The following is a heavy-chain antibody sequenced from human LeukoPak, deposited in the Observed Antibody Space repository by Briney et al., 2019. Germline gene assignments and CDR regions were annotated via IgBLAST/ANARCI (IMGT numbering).Heavy chain of an antibody. J-gene: IGHJ6*04. D-gene: IGHD3-10*01. V-gene: IGHV4-34*01. CDR1: GGSFSGYY. CDR3: ARGRKGRGVIHPYHGMDV. Sequence: SETLSLTCAVYGGSFSGYYWSWIRQPPGKGLEWIGEINHSGSTNYNPSLKSRVTISVDTSKNQFSLKLSSVTAADTAVYYCARGRKGRGVIHPYHGMDVWGKGTTVTVSS. CDR2: INHSGST.